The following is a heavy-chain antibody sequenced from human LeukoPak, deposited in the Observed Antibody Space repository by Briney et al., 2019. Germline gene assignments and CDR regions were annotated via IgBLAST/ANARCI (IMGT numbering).Heavy chain of an antibody. CDR1: GYSISSGYY. CDR2: VFYSSIT. D-gene: IGHD6-19*01. Sequence: SKTLSLTCSVSGYSISSGYYWGWIRQPPGKGLEWIGSVFYSSITYYKPSLNSRVTILVTTSKDQFSLKLTSVTAADTAVDYCARSQARLGWFDPWGQGALITVSS. V-gene: IGHV4-38-2*02. J-gene: IGHJ5*02. CDR3: ARSQARLGWFDP.